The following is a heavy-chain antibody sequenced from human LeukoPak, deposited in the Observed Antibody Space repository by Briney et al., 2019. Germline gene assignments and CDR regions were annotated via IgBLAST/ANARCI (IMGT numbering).Heavy chain of an antibody. Sequence: SQTLSLTCTVSGGSISSGDYYWRWIRQPPGKGLEWIGYIYYSGSTYYNPSLKSRVTMSVDTSKNQFSLKLTSVTAADTAVYYCAREAGTYYYFDYWGQGTLVTVFS. CDR2: IYYSGST. CDR1: GGSISSGDYY. V-gene: IGHV4-30-4*01. J-gene: IGHJ4*02. D-gene: IGHD3-10*01. CDR3: AREAGTYYYFDY.